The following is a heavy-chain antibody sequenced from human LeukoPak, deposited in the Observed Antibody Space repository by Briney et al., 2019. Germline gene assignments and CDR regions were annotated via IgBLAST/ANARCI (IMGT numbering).Heavy chain of an antibody. CDR2: LIENGATT. CDR3: VKDYQVGNSPAFGDY. D-gene: IGHD1-26*01. J-gene: IGHJ4*02. Sequence: GXSLRLSCEASGFTFSSHAMSWVRGAPGKGLEWVSGLIENGATTYYADSVKGRFTISRDNSRNTMYLQMNSLRVEDTAVYYCVKDYQVGNSPAFGDYWGQGTLVTISS. CDR1: GFTFSSHA. V-gene: IGHV3-23*01.